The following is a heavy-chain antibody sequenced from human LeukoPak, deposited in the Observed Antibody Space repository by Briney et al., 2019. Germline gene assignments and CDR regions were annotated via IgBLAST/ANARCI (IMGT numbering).Heavy chain of an antibody. V-gene: IGHV5-51*01. D-gene: IGHD5-12*01. CDR3: ARRRLPTSGMDV. J-gene: IGHJ6*02. Sequence: GESLKISCKGSGDTFTNYWIGWLRQMPGKGLEWMGIIYPGDSDTRYSPSFQGQVTISADKSISTAFLQWSSLKASDTAMYYCARRRLPTSGMDVWGQGTTVTVSS. CDR2: IYPGDSDT. CDR1: GDTFTNYW.